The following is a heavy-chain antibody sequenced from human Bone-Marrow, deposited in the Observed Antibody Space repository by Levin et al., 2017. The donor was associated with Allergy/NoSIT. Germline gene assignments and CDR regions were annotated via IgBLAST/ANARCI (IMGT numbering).Heavy chain of an antibody. D-gene: IGHD6-6*01. J-gene: IGHJ4*02. CDR2: MNPNTGDT. Sequence: ASVKVSCKASGYSFTGEYMHWVRQAPRQGPQWMGWMNPNTGDTNYAQKFQGRVTMTRDTSISTAYMEVTRLKSDDTAVYYCVVSRSSAYWGQGTLVTVSS. CDR3: VVSRSSAY. V-gene: IGHV1-2*02. CDR1: GYSFTGEY.